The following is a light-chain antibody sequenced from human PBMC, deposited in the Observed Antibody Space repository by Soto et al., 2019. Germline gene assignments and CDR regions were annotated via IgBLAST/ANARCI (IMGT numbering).Light chain of an antibody. Sequence: DIQLSQSPPFLSASVGDRVTVSCRASQGMSSSLAWYQQKPGKAPKLLIYAVSTLQSGVPSRFSGSGSGTEFTLTISSLQPEDFATYFCQQLYTFGGGTKV. CDR1: QGMSSS. J-gene: IGKJ4*01. CDR2: AVS. V-gene: IGKV1-9*01. CDR3: QQLYT.